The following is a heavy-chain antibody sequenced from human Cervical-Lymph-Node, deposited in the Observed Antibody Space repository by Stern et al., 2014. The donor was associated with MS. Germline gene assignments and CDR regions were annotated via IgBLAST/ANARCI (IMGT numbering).Heavy chain of an antibody. V-gene: IGHV1-3*01. Sequence: QVQLVQSGGEVKEPGASVKVSCKASGYTFTSYAIHWVRQAPGERLEWMGWVHGGSGNTRFSRKFQDRVTMTRDTSAATAYMELSSLRSDDTGVYYCARDRYCSDGICSGSLYFDKWGQGTLVAVSS. CDR3: ARDRYCSDGICSGSLYFDK. CDR2: VHGGSGNT. D-gene: IGHD2-15*01. J-gene: IGHJ4*02. CDR1: GYTFTSYA.